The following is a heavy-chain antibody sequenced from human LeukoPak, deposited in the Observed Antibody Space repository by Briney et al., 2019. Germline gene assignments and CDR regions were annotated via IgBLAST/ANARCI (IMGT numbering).Heavy chain of an antibody. J-gene: IGHJ4*02. CDR1: GYIFSDYY. D-gene: IGHD6-19*01. CDR3: ARGAEAETSPLDF. CDR2: INPKCGAA. V-gene: IGHV1-2*02. Sequence: ASVKVSCTASGYIFSDYYMHWVREAPGQGLEWLGWINPKCGAADYAQQFRGRVTMTRDTSINTDYMEMKRVTSDDTAVYYCARGAEAETSPLDFWGQGTLVIVS.